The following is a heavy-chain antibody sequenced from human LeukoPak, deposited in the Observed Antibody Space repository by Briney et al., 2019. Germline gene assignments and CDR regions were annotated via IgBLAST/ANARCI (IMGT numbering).Heavy chain of an antibody. CDR3: ARAHRIQLWSQSYYFDY. J-gene: IGHJ4*02. D-gene: IGHD5-18*01. V-gene: IGHV3-48*03. Sequence: GGSLRLSCAASGFTFSSYEMNWVRQAPGKGLEWVSYISSSGSTIYYADSVKGRFTISRDNAKNSLYLQMNSLRAEDTAVYCCARAHRIQLWSQSYYFDYWGQGTLVTVSS. CDR2: ISSSGSTI. CDR1: GFTFSSYE.